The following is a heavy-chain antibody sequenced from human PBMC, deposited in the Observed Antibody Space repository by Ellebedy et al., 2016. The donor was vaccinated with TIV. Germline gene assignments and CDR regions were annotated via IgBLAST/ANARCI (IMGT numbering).Heavy chain of an antibody. CDR3: VRSDTRRYGDF. CDR2: ISSSSNYI. Sequence: GESLKISCAASGFTFSSYHMNWVRQAPGKGLEWVLFISSSSNYIYYADSVKGRFTISSDNAKNSLFLEVNSLRAEDTAVYYCVRSDTRRYGDFWGQGTLVTVSS. CDR1: GFTFSSYH. D-gene: IGHD4-17*01. V-gene: IGHV3-21*01. J-gene: IGHJ4*02.